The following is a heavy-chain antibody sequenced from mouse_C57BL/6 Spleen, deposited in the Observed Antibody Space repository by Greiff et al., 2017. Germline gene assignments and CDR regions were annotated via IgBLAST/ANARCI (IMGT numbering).Heavy chain of an antibody. CDR1: GFTFSDYG. CDR2: ISSGSSTI. Sequence: EVHLVESGGGLVKPGGSLKLSCAASGFTFSDYGMHWVRQAPEKGLEWVAYISSGSSTIYYADTVKGRFTISRDNAKNTLFLQMNSLRSEDTAMDYCARPIVGSSYADYGGQGTTLTVSS. J-gene: IGHJ2*01. V-gene: IGHV5-17*01. CDR3: ARPIVGSSYADY. D-gene: IGHD1-1*01.